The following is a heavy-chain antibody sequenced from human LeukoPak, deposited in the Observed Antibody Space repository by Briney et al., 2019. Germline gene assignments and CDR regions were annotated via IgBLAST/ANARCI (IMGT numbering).Heavy chain of an antibody. D-gene: IGHD6-13*01. Sequence: PGGSLRLSCAASGFTFSSYSLNWVRQAPGKGLEWVSSISSSSYIYYADSVKGRFTISRDNAKNSRYLQMNSLRAEDTAVYYCARVSSSWYYVDYWGQGTLVTVSS. CDR2: ISSSSYI. CDR3: ARVSSSWYYVDY. CDR1: GFTFSSYS. V-gene: IGHV3-21*01. J-gene: IGHJ4*02.